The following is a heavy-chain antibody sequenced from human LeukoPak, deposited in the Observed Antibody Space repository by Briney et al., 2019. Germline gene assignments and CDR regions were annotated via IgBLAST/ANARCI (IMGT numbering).Heavy chain of an antibody. D-gene: IGHD5-12*01. J-gene: IGHJ3*02. CDR1: GFTFSSYS. CDR3: ARFVLATVNAFDI. CDR2: ISSSSSYI. V-gene: IGHV3-21*01. Sequence: GGSLRLSCAASGFTFSSYSMSWVRQAPGKGLEWVSSISSSSSYIYYADSVKGRFTISRDNAKNSLYLQMNSLRAEDTAVYYCARFVLATVNAFDIWGQGTMVTVSS.